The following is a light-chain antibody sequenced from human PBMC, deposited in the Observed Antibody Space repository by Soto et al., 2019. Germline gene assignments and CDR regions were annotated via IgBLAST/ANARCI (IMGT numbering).Light chain of an antibody. J-gene: IGLJ2*01. V-gene: IGLV2-14*01. Sequence: QSVLTQPASVSGSPGQSITISCTGTSSDVGGYNYVSWYQQHPGKAPKLMIYNVSNRPSGVSNRFSGSKSGNTASLTISGLQAEDEGHYYWSSFTSTNTVLFGGGTKVTVL. CDR1: SSDVGGYNY. CDR3: SSFTSTNTVL. CDR2: NVS.